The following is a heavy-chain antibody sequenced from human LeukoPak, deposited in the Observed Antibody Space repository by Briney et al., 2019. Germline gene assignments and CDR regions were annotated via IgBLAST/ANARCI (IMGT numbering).Heavy chain of an antibody. CDR3: VGITMVRGTY. D-gene: IGHD3-10*01. Sequence: GGSLRLSRAASGFTFSSYWMHWVRQAPGKGLVWVSRINSDGSSTSYADSVKGRFTISRDNAKNTLYLQMNSLRAEDTAVYYCVGITMVRGTYWGQGTLVTVSS. J-gene: IGHJ4*02. V-gene: IGHV3-74*01. CDR1: GFTFSSYW. CDR2: INSDGSST.